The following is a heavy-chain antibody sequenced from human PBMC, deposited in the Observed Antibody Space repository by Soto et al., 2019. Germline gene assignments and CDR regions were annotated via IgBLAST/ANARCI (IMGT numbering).Heavy chain of an antibody. CDR1: GFTFSSYS. J-gene: IGHJ3*02. CDR3: ARDRPDTYYYDSSGYSSLDAFDI. D-gene: IGHD3-22*01. CDR2: ISSSSSTI. V-gene: IGHV3-48*02. Sequence: EVQLVESGGGLVQPGGSLRLSCAASGFTFSSYSMNWVRQAPGKGLEWVSYISSSSSTIYYADSVKGRFTISRDNAKNSLYLQMNSLRDEDTAVYYCARDRPDTYYYDSSGYSSLDAFDIWGQGTMVTVSS.